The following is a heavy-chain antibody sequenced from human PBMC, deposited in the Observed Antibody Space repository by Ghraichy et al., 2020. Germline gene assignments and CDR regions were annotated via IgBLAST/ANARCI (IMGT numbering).Heavy chain of an antibody. CDR2: IYASGST. D-gene: IGHD1-1*01. CDR1: GGSISTNY. Sequence: SETLSLTCTVSGGSISTNYWSWIRQPAGKGLEWIGRIYASGSTNYNPSLKSRIAMSVDTSKNHFSLNLSSVTAEDTAVYYCAGTRHRSLSDGFDIWGQGTMVTVSS. CDR3: AGTRHRSLSDGFDI. J-gene: IGHJ3*02. V-gene: IGHV4-4*07.